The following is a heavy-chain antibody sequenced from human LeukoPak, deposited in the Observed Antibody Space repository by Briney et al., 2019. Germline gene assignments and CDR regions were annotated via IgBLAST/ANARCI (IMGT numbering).Heavy chain of an antibody. J-gene: IGHJ5*02. Sequence: ASVKVSCKASGYTFTSYDINWVRQATGQGLEWMGWMNPNSGNTGYAQKFQGRVTITRNTSISTAYMELSSLRSEDTAVYPCTADPYYDASGPPRWFDPWGQGTLVTVSS. D-gene: IGHD3-22*01. V-gene: IGHV1-8*03. CDR2: MNPNSGNT. CDR1: GYTFTSYD. CDR3: TADPYYDASGPPRWFDP.